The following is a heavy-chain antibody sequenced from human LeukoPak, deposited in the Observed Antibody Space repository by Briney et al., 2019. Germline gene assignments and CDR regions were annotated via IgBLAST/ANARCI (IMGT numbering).Heavy chain of an antibody. J-gene: IGHJ4*02. V-gene: IGHV4-4*07. CDR3: ARLSGYSGYEYYFDY. CDR2: IYTSGST. Sequence: PSETLSLTCTVSGGSISIYYWNWIRQPAGKGLEWIGRIYTSGSTNYNPSLKSRVTISVDTSKNQFSLKLSSVTAADTAVYYCARLSGYSGYEYYFDYWGQGTLVTVSS. D-gene: IGHD5-12*01. CDR1: GGSISIYY.